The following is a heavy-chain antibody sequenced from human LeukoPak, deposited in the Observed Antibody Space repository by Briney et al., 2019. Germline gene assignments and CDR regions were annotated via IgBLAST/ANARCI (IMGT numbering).Heavy chain of an antibody. V-gene: IGHV4-59*12. Sequence: SETLSLTCTVSGGSISSYYWNWIRQPPGKGLEWLGYIYYSGSTNYNPSLKSRVTISVDTSKNQFSLRLSSVNAADTAVYYCARDILATSIAAPYYWGQGTLVTVSS. J-gene: IGHJ4*02. D-gene: IGHD6-13*01. CDR1: GGSISSYY. CDR3: ARDILATSIAAPYY. CDR2: IYYSGST.